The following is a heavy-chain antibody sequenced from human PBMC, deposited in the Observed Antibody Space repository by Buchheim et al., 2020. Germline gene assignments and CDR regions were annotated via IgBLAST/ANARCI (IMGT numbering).Heavy chain of an antibody. J-gene: IGHJ4*02. CDR3: ARDRGPAYCGGDCYLGY. V-gene: IGHV3-66*01. Sequence: EVQLVESGGGLVQPGGSLRLSCAASGFTVSSNYMSWVRQAPGKGLEWVSVIYSGGSTYYADSVKGRFTISRDNSKNTLYLQLNSLRADDTAVYYCARDRGPAYCGGDCYLGYWGQGTL. D-gene: IGHD2-21*02. CDR1: GFTVSSNY. CDR2: IYSGGST.